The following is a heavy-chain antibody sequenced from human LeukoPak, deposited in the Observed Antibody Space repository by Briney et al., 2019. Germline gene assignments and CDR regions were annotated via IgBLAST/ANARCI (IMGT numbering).Heavy chain of an antibody. CDR1: GFTFSGSA. Sequence: GGSLRLSCAASGFTFSGSAMHWVRHASGKGLEWVGRIRSKANSYATVYAASVKGRFTISRDNSKNTAYLQMNSLKTEDTAVYYCTRTDVVLAAIWGQGTLVTVSS. V-gene: IGHV3-73*01. D-gene: IGHD2-2*01. CDR3: TRTDVVLAAI. J-gene: IGHJ4*02. CDR2: IRSKANSYAT.